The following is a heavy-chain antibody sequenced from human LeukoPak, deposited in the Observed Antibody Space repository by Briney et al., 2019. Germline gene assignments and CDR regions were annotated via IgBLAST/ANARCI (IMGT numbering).Heavy chain of an antibody. D-gene: IGHD3-16*02. Sequence: PSETLPLTCTVPGGSISSYYWSWIRQPPGKGLEWIGYIFYSGSTNYNPSLKSRVTISVDTSKNKFSLKLRSVTAADTAVYYCARYVWGSYPTFEDYWGQGTLVTVSS. CDR3: ARYVWGSYPTFEDY. CDR2: IFYSGST. J-gene: IGHJ4*02. CDR1: GGSISSYY. V-gene: IGHV4-59*01.